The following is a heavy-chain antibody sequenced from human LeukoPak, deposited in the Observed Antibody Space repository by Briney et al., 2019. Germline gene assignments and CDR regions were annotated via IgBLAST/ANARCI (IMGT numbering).Heavy chain of an antibody. J-gene: IGHJ4*02. CDR1: GWTFSSYC. D-gene: IGHD3-16*02. V-gene: IGHV4-34*01. CDR2: INHSGST. CDR3: ARGTTKGYDYVWGSYRYSFDY. Sequence: PSETLSLTCAVYGWTFSSYCWSWIRQPPGKGLDWIGEINHSGSTNCHPSLKSRVTISVDTSKNQFSLKLSSVTAGDTAVYYCARGTTKGYDYVWGSYRYSFDYWGQGTLVTVSS.